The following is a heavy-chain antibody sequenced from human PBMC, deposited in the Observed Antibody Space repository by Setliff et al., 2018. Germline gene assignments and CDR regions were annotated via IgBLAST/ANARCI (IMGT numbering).Heavy chain of an antibody. J-gene: IGHJ4*02. CDR1: GFTVSSHD. Sequence: PGGSLRLSCAASGFTVSSHDMSWVRQAPGKGLEWIALLYGGGNTFYADSVKGRFTISGDSSKNAVSLQMNSLRADDTAVYYCRQWFGELSRDYWGPGTLVTVSS. CDR2: LYGGGNT. D-gene: IGHD3-10*01. V-gene: IGHV3-53*01. CDR3: RQWFGELSRDY.